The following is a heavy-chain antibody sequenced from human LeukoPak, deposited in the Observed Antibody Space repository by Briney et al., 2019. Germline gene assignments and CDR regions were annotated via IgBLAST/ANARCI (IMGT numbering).Heavy chain of an antibody. D-gene: IGHD6-19*01. J-gene: IGHJ6*02. CDR1: GGSISSYY. CDR2: IYYSGST. CDR3: ARGLTGYSSGWFGYGMDV. Sequence: KPSETLSLTCTVSGGSISSYYWSWIRQPPGKGLEWIGYIYYSGSTNYNPSLKSRVTISVDTSKNQFSLKLSSVTAADTAVYYCARGLTGYSSGWFGYGMDVWGQGTTVTVSS. V-gene: IGHV4-59*01.